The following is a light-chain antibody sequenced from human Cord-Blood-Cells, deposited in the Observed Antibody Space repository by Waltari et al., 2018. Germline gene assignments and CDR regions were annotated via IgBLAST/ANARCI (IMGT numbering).Light chain of an antibody. J-gene: IGLJ3*02. Sequence: QSALTQPPSVSGSPGQSVTISCTGTSSDVGSSNLVSWYQQPPGTAPNLMIYEVSNRPSGVPDRFSGSKSGNTASLTISGLQAEDEADYYCSSYTSSSTWVFGGGTKLTVL. CDR2: EVS. V-gene: IGLV2-18*02. CDR1: SSDVGSSNL. CDR3: SSYTSSSTWV.